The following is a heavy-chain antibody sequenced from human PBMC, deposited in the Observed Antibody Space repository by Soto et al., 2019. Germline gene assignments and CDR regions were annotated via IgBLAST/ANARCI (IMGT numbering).Heavy chain of an antibody. D-gene: IGHD6-13*01. J-gene: IGHJ4*02. V-gene: IGHV3-15*01. CDR2: IKSKTDGGTT. Sequence: EVQLVESGGGLVKPGGTLRLSCVASSFTFINAWMTWVRQAPGKGLEWVGRIKSKTDGGTTDYAAPVKGRFTISRDDSKNTLYLQMNSRNTEETAGYYCSSEVVSERGSRWGSFDFWGQGTLVAVSS. CDR1: SFTFINAW. CDR3: SSEVVSERGSRWGSFDF.